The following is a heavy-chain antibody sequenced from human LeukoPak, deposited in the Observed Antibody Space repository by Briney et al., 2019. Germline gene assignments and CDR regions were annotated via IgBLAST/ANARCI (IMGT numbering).Heavy chain of an antibody. CDR1: GGSISSGGYS. CDR3: ARAGYGDYDYFDY. CDR2: TYHSGST. V-gene: IGHV4-30-2*01. Sequence: SETLSLTCAVSGGSISSGGYSWSWIRQPPGKGVEWIGYTYHSGSTYYNPSLKSRVTISVDRSKNQFSLKLSSVTAADTAVYYCARAGYGDYDYFDYWGQGTLVTVSS. J-gene: IGHJ4*02. D-gene: IGHD4-17*01.